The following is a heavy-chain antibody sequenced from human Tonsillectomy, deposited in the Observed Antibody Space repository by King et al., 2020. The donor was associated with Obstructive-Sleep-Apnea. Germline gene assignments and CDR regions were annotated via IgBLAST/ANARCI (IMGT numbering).Heavy chain of an antibody. CDR3: AREVATITADY. V-gene: IGHV4-39*07. CDR2: IYHSGST. Sequence: QMQLQESGPGLVKPSETLSLTCTVSGGSISSSSYFWGWIRQPPGKGLEWIGNIYHSGSTYYNPSLKSRATMSVDTSKNQFSLKLSSVTAADTAVYYCAREVATITADYWGQGTLVTVSS. D-gene: IGHD5-12*01. J-gene: IGHJ4*02. CDR1: GGSISSSSYF.